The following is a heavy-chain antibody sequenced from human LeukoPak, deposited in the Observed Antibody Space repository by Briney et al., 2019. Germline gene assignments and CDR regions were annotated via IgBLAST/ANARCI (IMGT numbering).Heavy chain of an antibody. D-gene: IGHD2-15*01. CDR3: VRGGRGDRPNY. CDR1: GFTFSSYS. V-gene: IGHV3-21*01. J-gene: IGHJ4*02. CDR2: ISSSSSYI. Sequence: GGSLRLSCAASGFTFSSYSMNWVRQAPGKGLEWVSSISSSSSYIYYADSVKGRFTISRDNAKNSVYLQISSLRVEDSAVYYCVRGGRGDRPNYWGQGTLVTVSS.